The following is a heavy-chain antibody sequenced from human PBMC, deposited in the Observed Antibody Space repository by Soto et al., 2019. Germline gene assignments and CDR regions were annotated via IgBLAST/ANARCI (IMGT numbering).Heavy chain of an antibody. CDR1: GFTFDDYS. CDR3: AKDRATSSSRVRYYYYGLDV. CDR2: ITWDGGST. D-gene: IGHD6-6*01. V-gene: IGHV3-43*01. J-gene: IGHJ6*02. Sequence: GGSLRLSCAASGFTFDDYSMHWVRQAPGKGLEWVSLITWDGGSTYYTDSVKGRFTISRDSTKNSLYLQMNSLRTEDTALYYCAKDRATSSSRVRYYYYGLDVWGQGTTVTVSS.